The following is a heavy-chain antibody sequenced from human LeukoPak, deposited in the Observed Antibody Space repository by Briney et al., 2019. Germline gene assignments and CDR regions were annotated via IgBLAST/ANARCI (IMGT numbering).Heavy chain of an antibody. CDR2: IYYSGST. CDR3: ARDAINSGSYGTGWFDP. V-gene: IGHV4-59*01. Sequence: SEILSLTCSVSGDSLSSYYWSWIRQPPGKGLEWIGYIYYSGSTNYNPSLKSRVTISVDTSKNQFSLKLSSVTAADTAVYYCARDAINSGSYGTGWFDPWGQGTLVTVSS. J-gene: IGHJ5*02. D-gene: IGHD1-26*01. CDR1: GDSLSSYY.